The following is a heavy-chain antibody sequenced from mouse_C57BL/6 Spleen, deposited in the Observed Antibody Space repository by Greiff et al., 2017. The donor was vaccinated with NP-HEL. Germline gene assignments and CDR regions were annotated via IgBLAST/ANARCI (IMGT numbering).Heavy chain of an antibody. D-gene: IGHD4-1*01. CDR2: IDPSDSYT. J-gene: IGHJ3*01. Sequence: QVQLQQPGAELVMPGASVKLSCKASGYTFTSYWMHWVKQRPGQGLEWIGDIDPSDSYTNYNQKFKGKSTLTVDKSSSTAYMQLSSLTSEDSAVYYCARAVGELTFAYWGQGTLVTVSA. CDR1: GYTFTSYW. CDR3: ARAVGELTFAY. V-gene: IGHV1-69*01.